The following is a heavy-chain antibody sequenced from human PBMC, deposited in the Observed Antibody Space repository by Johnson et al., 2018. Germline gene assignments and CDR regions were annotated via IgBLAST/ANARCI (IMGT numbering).Heavy chain of an antibody. D-gene: IGHD5-12*01. CDR1: GFTFSSYG. CDR3: AKSTWYSGYDRGFYYYYGMDV. V-gene: IGHV3-30*18. J-gene: IGHJ6*02. CDR2: ISYDGSNK. Sequence: QVQLVQSGGGVVQPGRSLRLSCAASGFTFSSYGMHWVRQAPGKGLEWVAVISYDGSNKYYADSVKGRFTISSDNSKNTLYLQMNSLRAEDTAVYYCAKSTWYSGYDRGFYYYYGMDVWGQGTTVTVSS.